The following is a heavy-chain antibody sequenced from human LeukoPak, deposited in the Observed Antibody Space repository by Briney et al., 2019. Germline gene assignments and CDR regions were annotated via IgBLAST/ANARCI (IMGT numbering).Heavy chain of an antibody. CDR2: IRSKANSYAT. CDR1: GCTFSGSA. Sequence: GGSLRLSCAASGCTFSGSAMHWVRQASGKGLEWVGRIRSKANSYATAYAASVKGRFTISRDDSKNTAYLQMNSLKTEDTAVYYCTRGLPYYYDSSGYPLDAFDIWGQGTMVTVSS. V-gene: IGHV3-73*01. CDR3: TRGLPYYYDSSGYPLDAFDI. J-gene: IGHJ3*02. D-gene: IGHD3-22*01.